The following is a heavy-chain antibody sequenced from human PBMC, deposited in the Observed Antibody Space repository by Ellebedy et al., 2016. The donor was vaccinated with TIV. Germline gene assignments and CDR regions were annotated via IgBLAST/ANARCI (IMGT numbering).Heavy chain of an antibody. V-gene: IGHV4-59*08. CDR3: ASVPYYYYGLDV. D-gene: IGHD3-10*02. Sequence: SETLSLTCTVSGGFISSYYWSWIRQPPGKGLEWIGYIYYSGSTNYNPSLKSRVTISVETSKNQFSLKLSSVTAADTAVYYCASVPYYYYGLDVWGQGTTVTVSS. CDR1: GGFISSYY. CDR2: IYYSGST. J-gene: IGHJ6*02.